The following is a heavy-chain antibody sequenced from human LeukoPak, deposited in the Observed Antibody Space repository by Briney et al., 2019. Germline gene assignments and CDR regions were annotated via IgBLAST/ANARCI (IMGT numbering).Heavy chain of an antibody. D-gene: IGHD3-3*01. Sequence: PSETLSLTCTVSGGSISSYYWSWIRQPAGKGLEWIGRIYTSGSTNYNPSLKSRVTMSVDTSKNQFSLKLSSVTAADTAVYYCARGYKATDYDCWSAEDYMDVWGKGTTVTVSS. V-gene: IGHV4-4*07. CDR3: ARGYKATDYDCWSAEDYMDV. J-gene: IGHJ6*03. CDR1: GGSISSYY. CDR2: IYTSGST.